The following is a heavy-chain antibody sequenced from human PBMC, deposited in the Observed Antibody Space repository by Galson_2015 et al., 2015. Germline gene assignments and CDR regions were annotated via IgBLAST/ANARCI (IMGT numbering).Heavy chain of an antibody. CDR3: ARVGPGRTLMTTGAAFDI. Sequence: ETLSLTCALSGDSLTDINWWTWVRQPPGKGLEWIGEIYHSGTTHYNPSLRSRVTISVDKSKNQFSLNLNSVTAADTAVYYCARVGPGRTLMTTGAAFDIWGQGTMVTVSS. J-gene: IGHJ3*02. CDR1: GDSLTDINW. D-gene: IGHD4-17*01. V-gene: IGHV4-4*02. CDR2: IYHSGTT.